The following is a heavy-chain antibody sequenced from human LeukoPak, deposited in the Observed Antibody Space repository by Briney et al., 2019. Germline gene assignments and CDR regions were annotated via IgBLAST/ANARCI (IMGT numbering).Heavy chain of an antibody. J-gene: IGHJ4*02. CDR3: ARRRDLYSGSYYPFDY. V-gene: IGHV5-51*01. CDR2: IYPGDSDA. Sequence: RAGESLKISCKGSGYSFTSYWIGGVRQMPGKGLKWMGIIYPGDSDARYSPAFLGQVTISADKSISTAYLQWSSLKASDTAMYYCARRRDLYSGSYYPFDYWGQGTLVTVSS. CDR1: GYSFTSYW. D-gene: IGHD1-26*01.